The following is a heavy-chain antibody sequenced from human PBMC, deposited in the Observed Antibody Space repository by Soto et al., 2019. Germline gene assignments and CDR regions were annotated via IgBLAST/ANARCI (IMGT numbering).Heavy chain of an antibody. J-gene: IGHJ4*02. D-gene: IGHD5-18*01. CDR2: IYYNGST. CDR1: GGSISGFY. V-gene: IGHV4-59*08. Sequence: PSATLSLTCTVSGGSISGFYWSWIRQPPGKGLEWIGYIYYNGSTNYNPSLKSRVTISVDTSKNQFSLKLSSVTAADTAVYYCARQNSYGYFDSWGQGTLVTVSS. CDR3: ARQNSYGYFDS.